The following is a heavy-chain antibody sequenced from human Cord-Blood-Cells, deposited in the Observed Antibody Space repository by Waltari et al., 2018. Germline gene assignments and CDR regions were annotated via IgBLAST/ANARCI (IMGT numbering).Heavy chain of an antibody. CDR1: GFTFTSSA. CDR2: IVVGSGNT. J-gene: IGHJ4*02. CDR3: AASRFYTDFWSGPDY. V-gene: IGHV1-58*01. D-gene: IGHD3-3*01. Sequence: QMQLVQSGPEVKKPGTSVKVSCKASGFTFTSSAVQWVRQARGQRLEWIGWIVVGSGNTNYAQKFQERFTITRDMSTSTAYMELSTLRSEDTAVYYCAASRFYTDFWSGPDYWGQGTLVTVSS.